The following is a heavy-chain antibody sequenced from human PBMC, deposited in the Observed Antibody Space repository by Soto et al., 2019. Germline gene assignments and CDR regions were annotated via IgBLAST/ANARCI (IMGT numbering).Heavy chain of an antibody. J-gene: IGHJ4*02. CDR3: ARSDGRY. CDR2: ISYTGST. Sequence: SETLSLTCSVSGDTIRSDYWNWIRQPPGKRLEWIGYISYTGSTNYNPSLRSRVTMSPDTSKNQFSLKLSSVTAADTAVYYCARSDGRYWGQGTLVTVSS. V-gene: IGHV4-59*01. CDR1: GDTIRSDY.